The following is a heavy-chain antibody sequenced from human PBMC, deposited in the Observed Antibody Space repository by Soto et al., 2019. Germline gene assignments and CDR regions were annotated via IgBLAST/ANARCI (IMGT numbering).Heavy chain of an antibody. CDR1: GASISTNNW. Sequence: SETLSLTCDVSGASISTNNWWSWVRQSPGQGLEWIAEVYHSGTTNSNPSLKSRVTISVDTSKNQFSLMSASVTAADTAVYYCARAKLCNTISCPHSFDIWGQGTLVTVSS. V-gene: IGHV4-4*02. D-gene: IGHD3-10*01. CDR3: ARAKLCNTISCPHSFDI. J-gene: IGHJ4*02. CDR2: VYHSGTT.